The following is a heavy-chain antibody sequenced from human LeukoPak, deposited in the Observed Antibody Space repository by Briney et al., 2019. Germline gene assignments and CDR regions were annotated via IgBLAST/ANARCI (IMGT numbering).Heavy chain of an antibody. CDR2: IYYSGST. D-gene: IGHD3-3*01. Sequence: SETLSLTCTVSGGSISSNNYYWGWIRQPPGKGLEWIESIYYSGSTYYNPSLKSRVTISVDTSKNQFSLKLSSVTAADTAVHYCARANYDFWSGYYLYFDYWGQGTLVTVSS. CDR3: ARANYDFWSGYYLYFDY. V-gene: IGHV4-39*07. J-gene: IGHJ4*02. CDR1: GGSISSNNYY.